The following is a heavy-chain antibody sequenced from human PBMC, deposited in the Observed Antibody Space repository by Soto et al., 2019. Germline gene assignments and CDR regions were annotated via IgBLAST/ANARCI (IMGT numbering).Heavy chain of an antibody. Sequence: SETLSLTCTVSGGSISSYYWSWIRQPPGKGLEWIGYIYHSGSTNYNPSLKSRATISVDKSKNQVSLKLSSVTAADTAVYYCARIRYCSGGSCSDDWGQGTLVTVSS. CDR1: GGSISSYY. J-gene: IGHJ4*02. CDR2: IYHSGST. CDR3: ARIRYCSGGSCSDD. V-gene: IGHV4-59*01. D-gene: IGHD2-15*01.